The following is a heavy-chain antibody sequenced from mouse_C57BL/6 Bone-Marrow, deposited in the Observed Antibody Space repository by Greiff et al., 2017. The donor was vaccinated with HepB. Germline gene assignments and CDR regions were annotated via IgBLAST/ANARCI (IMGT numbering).Heavy chain of an antibody. CDR3: ARLYYYGSSYAHYYAMDY. D-gene: IGHD1-1*01. J-gene: IGHJ4*01. V-gene: IGHV1-52*01. CDR1: GYTFTSYW. CDR2: IDPSDSET. Sequence: QVQLQQPGAELVRPGSSVKLSCKASGYTFTSYWMHWVKQRPIQGLEWIGNIDPSDSETHYNQKFKDKATLTVDKSSSTAYMQLSSLTSEDSAVYYCARLYYYGSSYAHYYAMDYWGQGTSVTVSS.